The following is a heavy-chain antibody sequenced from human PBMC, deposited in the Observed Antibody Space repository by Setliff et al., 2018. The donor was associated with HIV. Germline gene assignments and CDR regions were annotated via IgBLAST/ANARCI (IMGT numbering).Heavy chain of an antibody. J-gene: IGHJ3*02. Sequence: GGSLRLSCAASGFTFSNAWMSWVRQAPGKGLEWVGRIKSKTDGGTADYAAPVKGRFTISRDDSKSTVYLQMNSLSTEDTAVYYCILLGMHGAFDIWGQGTMVTVSS. D-gene: IGHD7-27*01. CDR3: ILLGMHGAFDI. CDR1: GFTFSNAW. CDR2: IKSKTDGGTA. V-gene: IGHV3-15*01.